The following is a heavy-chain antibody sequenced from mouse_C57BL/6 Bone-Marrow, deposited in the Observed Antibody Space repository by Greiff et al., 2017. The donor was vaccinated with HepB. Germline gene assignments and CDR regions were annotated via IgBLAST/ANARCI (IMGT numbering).Heavy chain of an antibody. D-gene: IGHD2-2*01. J-gene: IGHJ3*01. CDR2: IWGVGST. Sequence: VKLVESGPGLVAPSQSLSITCTVSGFSLTSYGVDWVRQSPGKGLEWLGVIWGVGSTNYNSALKSRLSISKDNSNSQVFLKMNSLQTDDTAMYYCASEGYDGAWFAYWGQGTLVTVSA. CDR3: ASEGYDGAWFAY. V-gene: IGHV2-6*01. CDR1: GFSLTSYG.